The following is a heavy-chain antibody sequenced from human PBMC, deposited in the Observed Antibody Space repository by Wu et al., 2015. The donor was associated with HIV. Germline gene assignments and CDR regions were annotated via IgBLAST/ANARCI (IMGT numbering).Heavy chain of an antibody. D-gene: IGHD4-23*01. CDR3: ASTRVGNYYYYGMDV. V-gene: IGHV1-2*07. CDR1: GYSFTGYY. J-gene: IGHJ6*02. Sequence: QVQLVQSGAEVKKPGASVKISCKASGYSFTGYYLHWVRQAPGQTLEWMGWINPNRGATNYAHKFQGRVTMTRDTSVSTAYMELSRLRSDDTAVYYCASTRVGNYYYYGMDVVGPRDHGHRLL. CDR2: INPNRGAT.